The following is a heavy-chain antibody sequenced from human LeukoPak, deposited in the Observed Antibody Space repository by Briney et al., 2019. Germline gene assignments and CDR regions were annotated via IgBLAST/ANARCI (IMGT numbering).Heavy chain of an antibody. CDR2: ISAYNGNT. V-gene: IGHV1-18*01. CDR3: ARYIVGAHHFDY. D-gene: IGHD1-26*01. CDR1: GYTFTRYG. Sequence: ASVKVSCKASGYTFTRYGISWVRQAPGQGLEGMGWISAYNGNTNYAQKLQGRVTMTTDTSTSPAYMELRSLRSDDTAVYYCARYIVGAHHFDYWGQGTLVTVSS. J-gene: IGHJ4*02.